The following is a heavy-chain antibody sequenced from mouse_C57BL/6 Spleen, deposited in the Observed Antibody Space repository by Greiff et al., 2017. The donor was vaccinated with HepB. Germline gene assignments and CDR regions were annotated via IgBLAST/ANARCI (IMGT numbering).Heavy chain of an antibody. Sequence: EVMLVESGGDLVKPGASLKLSCAASGFTFSSYGMSWVRQTPDKRLEWVGTISSGGSYTYYPDSVKGRFTISRDNAKNTLYLQVSSLKSEDTAMYYCASAVGWGQGTTLTVSS. CDR3: ASAVG. D-gene: IGHD1-1*02. CDR2: ISSGGSYT. J-gene: IGHJ2*01. V-gene: IGHV5-6*01. CDR1: GFTFSSYG.